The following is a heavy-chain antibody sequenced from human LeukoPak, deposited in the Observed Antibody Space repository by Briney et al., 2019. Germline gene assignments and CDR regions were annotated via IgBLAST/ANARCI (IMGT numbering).Heavy chain of an antibody. CDR3: AREDGVVDY. CDR1: GGSFSGYY. Sequence: SETLSLTCAVYGGSFSGYYWSWIRQPPGEGLEWIGEINHSGSTNYNPSLKSRVTISVDTSKNQFSLKLSSVTAADTAVYYCAREDGVVDYWGQGTLVTVSS. CDR2: INHSGST. D-gene: IGHD3-10*01. V-gene: IGHV4-34*09. J-gene: IGHJ4*02.